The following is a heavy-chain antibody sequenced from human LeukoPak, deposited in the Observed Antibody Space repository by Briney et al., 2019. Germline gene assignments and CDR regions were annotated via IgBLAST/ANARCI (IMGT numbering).Heavy chain of an antibody. V-gene: IGHV4-34*10. Sequence: SETLSLTCAVYGGSFSGYYWSWIRQPPGKGPEWIGEINHSGSTNYNPSLKSRVTMTRDTSTSTVYMELSSLRSEDTAVYYCARDPTRQDYGDRYFDYWGQGTLVTVSS. J-gene: IGHJ4*02. CDR2: INHSGST. D-gene: IGHD4-17*01. CDR1: GGSFSGYY. CDR3: ARDPTRQDYGDRYFDY.